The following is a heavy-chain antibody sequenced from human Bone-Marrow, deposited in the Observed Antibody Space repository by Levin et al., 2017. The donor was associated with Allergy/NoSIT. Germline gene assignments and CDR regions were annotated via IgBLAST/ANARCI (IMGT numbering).Heavy chain of an antibody. CDR3: ARAASVTKGTFDN. CDR1: GFTFSSYW. Sequence: GGSLRLSCAASGFTFSSYWMHWVRQAPGKGLVWVSRINTDGSSTNYADSVKGRFTISRDNAKNTLYLQMNSLRAEDTAVYYCARAASVTKGTFDNWGQGTLVTVSS. V-gene: IGHV3-74*01. D-gene: IGHD4-17*01. CDR2: INTDGSST. J-gene: IGHJ4*02.